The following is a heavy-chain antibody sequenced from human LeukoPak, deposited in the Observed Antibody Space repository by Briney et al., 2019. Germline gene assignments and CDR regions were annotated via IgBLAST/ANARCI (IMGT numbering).Heavy chain of an antibody. CDR3: TRGAYAAGY. CDR2: IRSKGYGGTT. V-gene: IGHV3-49*04. Sequence: PGRSLRLSCTASGFTFGDYVMSWVRQAPGKWLERVGFIRSKGYGGTTGYAASVKGRFTISRDDSKSFAYLQINSLKTEDTGVYYCTRGAYAAGYWGQGTLVTVSS. D-gene: IGHD4-17*01. CDR1: GFTFGDYV. J-gene: IGHJ4*02.